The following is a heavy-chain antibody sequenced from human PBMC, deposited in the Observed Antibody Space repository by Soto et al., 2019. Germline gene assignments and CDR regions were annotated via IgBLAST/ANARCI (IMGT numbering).Heavy chain of an antibody. CDR3: ARAKRGYGSGSPNYYYYYYMDV. D-gene: IGHD3-10*01. CDR2: MNPNSGNT. J-gene: IGHJ6*03. V-gene: IGHV1-8*01. CDR1: GYTFTSYD. Sequence: ASVKVSCKASGYTFTSYDINWVRQATGQGLEWMGWMNPNSGNTGYAQKLQGRVTMTRNTSISTAYMELSSLRSEDTAVYYCARAKRGYGSGSPNYYYYYYMDVWGKGTTVTVSS.